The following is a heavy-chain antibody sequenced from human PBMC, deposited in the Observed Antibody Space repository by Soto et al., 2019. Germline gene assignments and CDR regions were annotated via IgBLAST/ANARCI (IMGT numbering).Heavy chain of an antibody. D-gene: IGHD1-1*01. Sequence: SETLSLTCTLSGGSVRAPDWWNWVRQSPDKGLEWIAEVHISGHSNYNPSLRSRVSVSIDSSKNQFYLNLNSVTAADTAIYYCARVRQGCSANNCYFDPWGQGTQVTVS. V-gene: IGHV4-4*02. CDR1: GGSVRAPDW. J-gene: IGHJ5*01. CDR2: VHISGHS. CDR3: ARVRQGCSANNCYFDP.